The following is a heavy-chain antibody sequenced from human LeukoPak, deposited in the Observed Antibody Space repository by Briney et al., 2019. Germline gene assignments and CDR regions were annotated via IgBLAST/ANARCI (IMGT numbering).Heavy chain of an antibody. CDR3: ARRQYSGYDFDF. V-gene: IGHV5-51*01. D-gene: IGHD5-12*01. J-gene: IGHJ4*02. CDR1: GYVFTNYW. Sequence: GESLKISCKGSGYVFTNYWIGWVRQMPGKGLELMVIIYPRDSDTRYSPSFQGQVTVSADKSISTAYLQWSSLEASDTAMYYCARRQYSGYDFDFWGQGTLVTVSS. CDR2: IYPRDSDT.